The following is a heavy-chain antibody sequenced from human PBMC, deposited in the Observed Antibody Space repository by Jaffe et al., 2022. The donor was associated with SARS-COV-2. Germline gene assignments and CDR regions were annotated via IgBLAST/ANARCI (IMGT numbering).Heavy chain of an antibody. CDR3: ARISYDFWSGFDY. V-gene: IGHV3-48*02. CDR2: ISGSTSLI. J-gene: IGHJ4*02. Sequence: EVQLVESGGGLVQPGGSLRLSCAASGFSFSRFSMNWVRQAPGKGLEWLSYISGSTSLIYYADSVKGRFTVSRDNAKNSLYLQMNGLRDEDTAVYYCARISYDFWSGFDYWGLGTLVTVSS. D-gene: IGHD3-3*01. CDR1: GFSFSRFS.